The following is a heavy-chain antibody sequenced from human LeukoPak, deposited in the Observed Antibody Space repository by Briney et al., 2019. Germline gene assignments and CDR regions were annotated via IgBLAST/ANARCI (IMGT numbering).Heavy chain of an antibody. V-gene: IGHV3-48*01. CDR3: ARDSITIFGVVTN. D-gene: IGHD3-3*01. CDR2: ISSSSSTI. Sequence: PGGSLRLSCAASGFTFSSYSMNWVRQAPGKGLEWVSYISSSSSTIYYADSVKGRFTISRDSAKNSLYLQMNSLRAEDTAVYYCARDSITIFGVVTNWGQGTLVTVSS. J-gene: IGHJ4*02. CDR1: GFTFSSYS.